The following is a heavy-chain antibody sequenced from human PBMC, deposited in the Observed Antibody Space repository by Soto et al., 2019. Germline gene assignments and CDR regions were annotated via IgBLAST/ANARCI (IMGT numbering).Heavy chain of an antibody. CDR2: INPSGGST. V-gene: IGHV1-46*01. D-gene: IGHD3-22*01. CDR3: ARDQPTYYYDSSGPDAFDI. CDR1: GYTFTSYY. Sequence: QVQLVQSGAEVKKPGASVKVSCEASGYTFTSYYMHWVRQAPGQGLEWMGIINPSGGSTSSAQKFHGRVTMTRETSTSTVYMELSSLRSEDTAVYYCARDQPTYYYDSSGPDAFDIWGQGTMVTVSS. J-gene: IGHJ3*02.